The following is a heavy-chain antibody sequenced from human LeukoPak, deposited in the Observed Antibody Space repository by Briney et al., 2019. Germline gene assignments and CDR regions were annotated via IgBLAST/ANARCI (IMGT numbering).Heavy chain of an antibody. CDR2: ITGSGGNT. CDR3: AKWGDFDVLTGYYVPDF. Sequence: PGGSLRLSCAASGFTFSNYAMSWVRQAPGKGLEWVSAITGSGGNTYYADSVKGRFTISRDNSRNTLYLQMNSPRDEDTAVYYCAKWGDFDVLTGYYVPDFWGQGTLVTVSS. V-gene: IGHV3-23*01. J-gene: IGHJ4*02. CDR1: GFTFSNYA. D-gene: IGHD3-9*01.